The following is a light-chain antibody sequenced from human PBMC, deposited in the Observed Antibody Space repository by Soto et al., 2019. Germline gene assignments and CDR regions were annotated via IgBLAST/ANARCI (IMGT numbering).Light chain of an antibody. V-gene: IGKV1-5*01. CDR2: DAY. CDR1: QTFINK. Sequence: DIQMTQSPSTLSASVGARVPITCRASQTFINKLAWYQKKPGKAPKLLIYDAYTLESGVPSRFSGSGSGTEFTLTIGSLQPDDFANYYCQQYDTYFRYTFGQGTKLDIK. J-gene: IGKJ2*01. CDR3: QQYDTYFRYT.